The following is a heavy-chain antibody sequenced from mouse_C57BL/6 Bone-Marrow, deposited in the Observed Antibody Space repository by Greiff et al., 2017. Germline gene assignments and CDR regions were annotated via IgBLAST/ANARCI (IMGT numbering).Heavy chain of an antibody. CDR2: INPNNGGT. V-gene: IGHV1-18*01. CDR1: GYTFTDYN. CDR3: PYDLYYFDY. D-gene: IGHD2-4*01. J-gene: IGHJ2*01. Sequence: EVQLVESGPELVKPGASVKIPCKASGYTFTDYNMDWVKQSHGKSLEWIGDINPNNGGTIYNQKFKGKATLTVDKSSSTAYMELRSLTSEDTAVYYFPYDLYYFDYWGQGTTLTVSS.